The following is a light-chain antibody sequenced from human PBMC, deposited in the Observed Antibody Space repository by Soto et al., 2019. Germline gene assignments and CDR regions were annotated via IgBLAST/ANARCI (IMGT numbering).Light chain of an antibody. V-gene: IGKV1-39*01. CDR3: QQTRRAPRT. CDR2: AAS. Sequence: DIQMTQSPASLSASVGDRVAITCRASQPISSYLNWYQHKPGKAPTLLIYAASNLQGGVPSRFSGSGSGTSFTLGISSXELEDFATYYCQQTRRAPRTFGPGTKVDIK. J-gene: IGKJ2*01. CDR1: QPISSY.